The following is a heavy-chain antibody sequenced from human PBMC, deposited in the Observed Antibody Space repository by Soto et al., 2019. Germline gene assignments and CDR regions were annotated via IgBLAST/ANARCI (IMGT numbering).Heavy chain of an antibody. CDR1: GYTFTTYG. Sequence: QVQLVQSGTEVKKPGASVKVSCKTSGYTFTTYGVNWVRQAPGQWLEWMGWISGYNGNTNYPQKFQGRVTLTTDTFMTTAYLESRSLTFEDTAVYYWARGAHGSGYAVYWGQGTLVTVS. J-gene: IGHJ4*02. D-gene: IGHD3-3*01. CDR3: ARGAHGSGYAVY. CDR2: ISGYNGNT. V-gene: IGHV1-18*01.